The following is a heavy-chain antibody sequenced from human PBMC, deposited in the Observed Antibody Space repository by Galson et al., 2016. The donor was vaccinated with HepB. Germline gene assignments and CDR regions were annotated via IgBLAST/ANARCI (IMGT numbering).Heavy chain of an antibody. Sequence: SLRLSCAASRFTFSDYYMRWIRQAPGKGLEFVSYISSSGDTIYYADSVKGRFTISRDNTKNSLYLQMNSLRAEDTAVYYCAREAIRGSSRDDFDYWGQGTLVTVSS. CDR2: ISSSGDTI. D-gene: IGHD2-2*01. CDR3: AREAIRGSSRDDFDY. J-gene: IGHJ4*02. CDR1: RFTFSDYY. V-gene: IGHV3-11*04.